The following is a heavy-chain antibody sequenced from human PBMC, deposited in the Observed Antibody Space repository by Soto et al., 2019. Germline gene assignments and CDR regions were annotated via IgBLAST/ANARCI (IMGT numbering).Heavy chain of an antibody. Sequence: SETLSLTCTFSGGSISSSTYYWGWIRQTPGKGLEWIGNMHYSGSTYYNPSLKSRLTISVDTSKNQLSLKLSSVTAADTAVYYCARAFYDILTGYPWFDPWGQGTLVTVSS. V-gene: IGHV4-39*01. D-gene: IGHD3-9*01. CDR3: ARAFYDILTGYPWFDP. CDR1: GGSISSSTYY. J-gene: IGHJ5*02. CDR2: MHYSGST.